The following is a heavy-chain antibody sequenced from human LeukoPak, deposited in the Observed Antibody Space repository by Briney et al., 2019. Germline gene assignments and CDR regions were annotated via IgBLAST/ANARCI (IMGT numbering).Heavy chain of an antibody. V-gene: IGHV1-2*02. D-gene: IGHD3-10*01. CDR3: ARDLFQYYYGSGSYLDY. J-gene: IGHJ4*02. CDR2: INPNSGGT. Sequence: ASVKVSCKASGYTFTGYYMHWVRQAPGQGLEWMGWINPNSGGTNYAQKFQGRVTMTRDTSISTAYMELSRLRSDDTAVYYCARDLFQYYYGSGSYLDYWAREPWSPSPQ. CDR1: GYTFTGYY.